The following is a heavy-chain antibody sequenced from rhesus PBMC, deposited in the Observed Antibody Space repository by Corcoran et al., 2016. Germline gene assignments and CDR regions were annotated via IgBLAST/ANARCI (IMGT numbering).Heavy chain of an antibody. CDR3: ARGRTDIDY. J-gene: IGHJ4*01. Sequence: VPLVHSGAEVKKPGASVKVSCKASGFPFGSFAISWVRPAPGQGLEWMGVLIPLVGITNDAENFQGRVTMTADTSTSTAYMELSSLRSEDTAVYYCARGRTDIDYWGQGVLVTVSS. CDR2: LIPLVGIT. V-gene: IGHV1-198*02. CDR1: GFPFGSFA. D-gene: IGHD2-33*01.